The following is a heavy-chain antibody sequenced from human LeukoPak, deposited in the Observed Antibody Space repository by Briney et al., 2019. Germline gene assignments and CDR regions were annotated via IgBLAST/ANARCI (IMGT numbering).Heavy chain of an antibody. CDR2: ISNDGTIQ. V-gene: IGHV3-30*04. CDR1: GFTFDSYA. D-gene: IGHD3-10*01. J-gene: IGHJ4*02. Sequence: GGSLRLSCAASGFTFDSYAMNWVRQAPGKGLEWLAVISNDGTIQYYADSVKGRFTISRDNSRNIMNLQTDSLRPEDTALYYCARAMVRGVIPYWGQGTLVTVSS. CDR3: ARAMVRGVIPY.